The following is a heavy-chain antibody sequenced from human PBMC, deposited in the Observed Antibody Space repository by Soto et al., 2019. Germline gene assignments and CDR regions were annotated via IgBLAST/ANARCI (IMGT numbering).Heavy chain of an antibody. V-gene: IGHV3-33*01. CDR3: ARESQYYFDN. D-gene: IGHD4-4*01. CDR1: GFTFRSYG. J-gene: IGHJ4*02. CDR2: IWYDGSNK. Sequence: QVQLVESGGGGVQPGRSLRLSCAASGFTFRSYGMHWVRQAPAKGLERVAVIWYDGSNKYYAVSVKGRLTISRDNSKNTLYLQKNSLSAVDTAVCYCARESQYYFDNWGQGTLVTVPS.